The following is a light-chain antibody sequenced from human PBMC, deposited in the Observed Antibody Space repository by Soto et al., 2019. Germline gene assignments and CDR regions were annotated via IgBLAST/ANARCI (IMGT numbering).Light chain of an antibody. Sequence: EIVLTQSRATLSLTAGKRANLSCRASQSVSFYLGWYQQKPGQAPRLLIYDTSNRATGVPARFSGSGSGTDFTLTISSLGPEDFAVYHCQQRRDWPWTFGQGTKVDIK. J-gene: IGKJ1*01. CDR2: DTS. V-gene: IGKV3-11*01. CDR3: QQRRDWPWT. CDR1: QSVSFY.